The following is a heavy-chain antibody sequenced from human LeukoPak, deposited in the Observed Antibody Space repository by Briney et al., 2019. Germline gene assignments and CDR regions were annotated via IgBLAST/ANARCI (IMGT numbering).Heavy chain of an antibody. CDR1: GFTFSSYS. V-gene: IGHV3-21*01. CDR2: ISSSSSYI. CDR3: VRERAPLAAAKYYFDY. Sequence: GGSLRLSCAASGFTFSSYSMNWVRQAPGKGLEWVSSISSSSSYIYYADSVKGRFTISRDNAKNSLYLQMNSLRAEDTAVYYCVRERAPLAAAKYYFDYWGQGTLVTVSS. J-gene: IGHJ4*02. D-gene: IGHD6-13*01.